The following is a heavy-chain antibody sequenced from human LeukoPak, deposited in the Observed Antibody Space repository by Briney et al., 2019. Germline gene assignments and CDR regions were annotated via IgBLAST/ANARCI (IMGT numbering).Heavy chain of an antibody. J-gene: IGHJ4*02. Sequence: SETLSLTCTVSGYSISTGYYWDWIRQPPGKGLEWIGTFYHGGSTYYNPSLKSRVTISVDTSKNQFSLKLSSVTAADTAVYYCARDLDWLNYYFDYWGQGTLVTVSS. CDR2: FYHGGST. CDR3: ARDLDWLNYYFDY. D-gene: IGHD3-9*01. V-gene: IGHV4-38-2*02. CDR1: GYSISTGYY.